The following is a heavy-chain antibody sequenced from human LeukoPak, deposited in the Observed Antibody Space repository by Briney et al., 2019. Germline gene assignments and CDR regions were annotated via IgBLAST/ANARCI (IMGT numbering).Heavy chain of an antibody. CDR2: IDTTSETI. J-gene: IGHJ4*02. CDR3: AGGGDSGWDIDN. Sequence: PGGSLRLSCAVSGFTFSAYYMNWVRQAPGKGLEWLSYIDTTSETIYYAGSVKGRFTISRDNAKNSLYLQMNSLRDEDTAVYYCAGGGDSGWDIDNWGQGTLVTVSS. D-gene: IGHD6-19*01. CDR1: GFTFSAYY. V-gene: IGHV3-48*02.